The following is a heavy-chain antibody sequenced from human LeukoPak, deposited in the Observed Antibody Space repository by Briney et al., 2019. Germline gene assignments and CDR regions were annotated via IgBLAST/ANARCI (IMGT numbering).Heavy chain of an antibody. CDR1: GGSISSGDYY. CDR2: IYYSGST. Sequence: PSETLSLTCTVSGGSISSGDYYWSWIRQPPGKGLEWIGYIYYSGSTYYNPSLKSRVTKSVDTSKNQFSLKLSSVTAADSAVYYCASLKERFRHRGDAFDIWGQGTMVTVSS. CDR3: ASLKERFRHRGDAFDI. J-gene: IGHJ3*02. V-gene: IGHV4-30-4*01. D-gene: IGHD1-26*01.